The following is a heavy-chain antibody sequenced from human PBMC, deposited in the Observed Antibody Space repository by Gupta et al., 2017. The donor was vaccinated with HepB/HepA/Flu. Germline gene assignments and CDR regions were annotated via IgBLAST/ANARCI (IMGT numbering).Heavy chain of an antibody. J-gene: IGHJ4*02. CDR2: INGDGVKT. D-gene: IGHD6-19*01. V-gene: IGHV3-23*01. CDR1: GFTFSSFA. Sequence: EVLLLESGGGLLQPGRALRPSCAVSGFTFSSFAMNWVRQAPGKGPEWVAGINGDGVKTHYADFVEGRFTISRDNSKNTRSLQMTSLRAEYTAVYYCARGASSGRMFYFDSWGQGTLVSVSS. CDR3: ARGASSGRMFYFDS.